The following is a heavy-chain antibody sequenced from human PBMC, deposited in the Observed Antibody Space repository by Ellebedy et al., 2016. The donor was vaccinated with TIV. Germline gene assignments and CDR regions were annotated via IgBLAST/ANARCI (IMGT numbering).Heavy chain of an antibody. Sequence: SETLSLXCAVYGGSFSGYYWSWIRQPPGKGLEWIGEINHSGSTNYNPSLKSRVTISVDTSKNQFSLKLSSVTAADTAVYYCARHGAHDYGDWFDPWGQGTLVTVSS. CDR3: ARHGAHDYGDWFDP. CDR1: GGSFSGYY. D-gene: IGHD4-17*01. J-gene: IGHJ5*02. CDR2: INHSGST. V-gene: IGHV4-34*01.